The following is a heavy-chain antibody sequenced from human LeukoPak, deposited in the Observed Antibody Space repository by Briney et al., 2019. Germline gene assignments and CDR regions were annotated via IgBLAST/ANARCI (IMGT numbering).Heavy chain of an antibody. J-gene: IGHJ4*02. D-gene: IGHD3-10*01. CDR2: INPSGGST. Sequence: ASVKVSCKASGYTFTSYYMHWVRQAPGQGLEWMGIINPSGGSTSYAQKFQGRVTMTRDTSTSTVYMELSSLRSEDAAVYYCARDGAGDYFDYWGQGTLVTVSS. CDR3: ARDGAGDYFDY. CDR1: GYTFTSYY. V-gene: IGHV1-46*01.